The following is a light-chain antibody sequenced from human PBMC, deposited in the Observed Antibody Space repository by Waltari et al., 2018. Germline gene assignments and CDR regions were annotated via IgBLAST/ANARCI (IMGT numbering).Light chain of an antibody. Sequence: QSVLTQPPSVSGAPGQRVTISCTGSSSNIGAGYDVHWSQQLPGTAPKLLISGTSNRPQGVPDRVSGSKSGTSASLAITGLQAEDEADYCCQSYDSSLSGYVFGTGTKVTVL. CDR3: QSYDSSLSGYV. V-gene: IGLV1-40*01. J-gene: IGLJ1*01. CDR1: SSNIGAGYD. CDR2: GTS.